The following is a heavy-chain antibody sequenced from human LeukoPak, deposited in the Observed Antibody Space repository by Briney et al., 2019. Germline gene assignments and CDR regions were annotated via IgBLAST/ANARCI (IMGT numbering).Heavy chain of an antibody. CDR2: IDISGDRT. CDR1: GFAFSSDA. V-gene: IGHV3-23*01. CDR3: AKDVSNFIGASDA. J-gene: IGHJ3*01. Sequence: PGESLRLSCAASGFAFSSDAMTWVRQTPGKGLEWVSTIDISGDRTNYADSVKGRFTISRDNSKNTLYLQVPSLRVEDTAIYYCAKDVSNFIGASDAWGQGTMVTVSS. D-gene: IGHD2-8*01.